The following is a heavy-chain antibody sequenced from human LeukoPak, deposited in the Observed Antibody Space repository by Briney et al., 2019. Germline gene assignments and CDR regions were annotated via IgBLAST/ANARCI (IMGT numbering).Heavy chain of an antibody. CDR2: MNPNSGNT. CDR1: GYTFTSYD. J-gene: IGHJ2*01. Sequence: ASVKVSCKASGYTFTSYDINWVRQATGQGLEWMGWMNPNSGNTGYAQKFQGRVTMTRNTSISTAYMELSSLRSEDTAVYYCARASGLRFGELSDWYFDLWGRGTLVTVSS. V-gene: IGHV1-8*01. D-gene: IGHD3-10*01. CDR3: ARASGLRFGELSDWYFDL.